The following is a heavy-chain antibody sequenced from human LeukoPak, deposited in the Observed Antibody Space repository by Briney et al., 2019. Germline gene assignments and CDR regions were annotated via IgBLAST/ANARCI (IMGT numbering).Heavy chain of an antibody. D-gene: IGHD4-17*01. V-gene: IGHV1-46*01. CDR3: ARVTTSDAFDI. CDR2: INPSGGST. J-gene: IGHJ3*02. CDR1: GYTFISYY. Sequence: ASVKVSCKASGYTFISYYMHWVRQAPGHGLEWLGIINPSGGSTTYAQKFQGRVTVTRDTSTSTVYMELSSLRSEDTAVYYCARVTTSDAFDIWGQGTMVTVSS.